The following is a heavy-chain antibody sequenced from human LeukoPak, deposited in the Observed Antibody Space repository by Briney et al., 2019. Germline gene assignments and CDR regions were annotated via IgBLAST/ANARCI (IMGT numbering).Heavy chain of an antibody. V-gene: IGHV3-21*05. CDR2: ISGSSTYT. D-gene: IGHD6-19*01. Sequence: TGGSLRLSCAASGFTFSSYAMSWVRQAPGKGLEWVSYISGSSTYTNYADSVKGRFTISRDNAKNSLFLQMNSLRAEDTAVYYCARGGLKQWLAYWGQGTLVTVSS. CDR3: ARGGLKQWLAY. CDR1: GFTFSSYA. J-gene: IGHJ4*02.